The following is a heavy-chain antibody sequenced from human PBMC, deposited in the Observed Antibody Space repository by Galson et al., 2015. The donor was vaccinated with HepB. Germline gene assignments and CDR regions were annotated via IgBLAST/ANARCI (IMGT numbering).Heavy chain of an antibody. CDR3: ATTRCVARCSGPYYFDY. D-gene: IGHD2-15*01. V-gene: IGHV3-53*01. J-gene: IGHJ4*02. CDR1: GFTVSSNY. Sequence: SLRLSCAASGFTVSSNYMSWVRQAPGKGLEWVSVIYSGGSTYYADSVKGRFTISRDNSKNTLYLQMNSLRAEDTAVYYCATTRCVARCSGPYYFDYWGQGTLVTVSS. CDR2: IYSGGST.